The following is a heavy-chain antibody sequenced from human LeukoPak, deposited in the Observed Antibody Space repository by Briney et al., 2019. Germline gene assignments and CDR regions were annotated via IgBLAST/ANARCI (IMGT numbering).Heavy chain of an antibody. CDR2: ISWNSGSI. CDR3: ARDDVAWNDVHWFDP. V-gene: IGHV3-9*01. Sequence: GRSLRLSCAASGFTFDDYAMHWVRQAPGKGLEWVSGISWNSGSIGYADSVKGRFTISRDNAKNSLYLQMSSLRVEDTAVYYCARDDVAWNDVHWFDPWGQGTLVTVSS. J-gene: IGHJ5*02. CDR1: GFTFDDYA. D-gene: IGHD1-1*01.